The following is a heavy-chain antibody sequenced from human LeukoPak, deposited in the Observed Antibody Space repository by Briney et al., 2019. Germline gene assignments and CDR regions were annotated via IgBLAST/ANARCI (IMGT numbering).Heavy chain of an antibody. J-gene: IGHJ4*02. CDR3: VVGGGIY. D-gene: IGHD1-26*01. V-gene: IGHV3-74*03. CDR2: ISSDGTNT. Sequence: PGGSLRLSCAASGFTLSNDWTHWFRQAPGKGLVWVSRISSDGTNTLYADSVKGRFTISRDNARNTLHLQMNSLRADDTAVYYCVVGGGIYWGQGTLVTVS. CDR1: GFTLSNDW.